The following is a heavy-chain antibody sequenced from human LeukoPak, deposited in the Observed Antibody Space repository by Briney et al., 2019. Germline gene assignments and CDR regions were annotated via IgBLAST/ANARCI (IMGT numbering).Heavy chain of an antibody. D-gene: IGHD2-2*02. CDR2: IYYSGST. Sequence: PSETLSLTCTVSGGSISSYYWSWIRQPPGKGLEWIGYIYYSGSTNYNPSLKSRVTISVDTSKNQFSLKLSSVTAADTAVYYCARAPPTDYCRSISCYNTNDYIDVWGKGTMVTVSS. J-gene: IGHJ6*03. V-gene: IGHV4-59*01. CDR1: GGSISSYY. CDR3: ARAPPTDYCRSISCYNTNDYIDV.